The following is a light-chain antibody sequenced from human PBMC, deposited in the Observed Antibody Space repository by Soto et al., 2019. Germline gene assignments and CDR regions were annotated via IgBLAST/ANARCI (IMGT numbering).Light chain of an antibody. CDR1: TGGVTSGQY. CDR2: DTS. CDR3: LLSYSGAWV. J-gene: IGLJ3*02. Sequence: QAVVTQETSLTVSPGGTVTLTCGSSTGGVTSGQYPYWLQQRPGQAPRTLIFDTSSKHSWTPARFSGSLLGGKAALTLSGAQPEDEAEYYCLLSYSGAWVFGGGTKVTVL. V-gene: IGLV7-46*01.